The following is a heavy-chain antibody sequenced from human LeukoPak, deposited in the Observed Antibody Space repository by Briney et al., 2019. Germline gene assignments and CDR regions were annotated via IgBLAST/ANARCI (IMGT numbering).Heavy chain of an antibody. CDR3: ARHSVVATIENVDY. D-gene: IGHD5-12*01. CDR2: INPNSGGT. Sequence: GASVKVSCKASGYTFTGYYMHWVRQAPGQGLEWMGWINPNSGGTNYAQKFQGRVTMTRDTSKNQFSLKLSSVTAADTAVYYCARHSVVATIENVDYWGQGPLVTVSS. J-gene: IGHJ4*02. V-gene: IGHV1-2*02. CDR1: GYTFTGYY.